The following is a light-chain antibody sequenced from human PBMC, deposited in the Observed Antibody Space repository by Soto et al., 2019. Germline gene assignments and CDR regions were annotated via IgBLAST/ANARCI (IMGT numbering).Light chain of an antibody. CDR2: AAA. CDR1: QSISSY. Sequence: DIQMTQSPSSLSASVGDRVTITCRASQSISSYLNWYQQKPGKAPKLLIYAAASLQSGVPSRFSGSGSGTDFTLTISSRQPEDFATYDCQQSYSTLTFGGGTKVEIK. J-gene: IGKJ4*01. V-gene: IGKV1-39*01. CDR3: QQSYSTLT.